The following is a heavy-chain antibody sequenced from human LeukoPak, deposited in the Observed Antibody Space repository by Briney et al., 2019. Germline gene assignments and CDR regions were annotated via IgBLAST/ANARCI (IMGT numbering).Heavy chain of an antibody. D-gene: IGHD2-15*01. Sequence: PGGSLILSCAASGFTFSNYEVNWVRQAPGKGLEWVSYISSSGTTIYYAERRFTISRDNAKNSLYLLMNSLRAEDTAIYYCARGYCSGGSCYGGDYWGQGTLVTVSS. CDR3: ARGYCSGGSCYGGDY. CDR1: GFTFSNYE. CDR2: ISSSGTTI. V-gene: IGHV3-48*03. J-gene: IGHJ4*02.